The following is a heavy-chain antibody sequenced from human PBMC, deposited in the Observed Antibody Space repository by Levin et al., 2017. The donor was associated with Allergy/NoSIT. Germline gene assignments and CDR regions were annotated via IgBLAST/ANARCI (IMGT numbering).Heavy chain of an antibody. D-gene: IGHD4-17*01. CDR3: ATAGDYRFDY. CDR2: MNSDGRTI. CDR1: GFTFSSSW. Sequence: GESLKISCAASGFTFSSSWMHWVRQAPGKGLVWVSRMNSDGRTINYADSVKGRFTISRDNSKNTLYLQMNNLQAEDTAVYYCATAGDYRFDYWGLGTLVTVSS. J-gene: IGHJ4*02. V-gene: IGHV3-74*01.